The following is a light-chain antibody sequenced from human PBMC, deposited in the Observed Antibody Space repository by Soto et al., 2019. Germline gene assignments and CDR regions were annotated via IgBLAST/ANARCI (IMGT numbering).Light chain of an antibody. V-gene: IGKV3-15*01. CDR3: QQYNNWLSIT. Sequence: EIVMTQSPVTLSVSPGERSTLSCSSSQSLSSNLAWYQQKPGQAHRLLIYGASTRATGIPARFSGSGSGTEFTLTISSLQSEDFAIYYCQQYNNWLSITFGQGTRLEIK. CDR1: QSLSSN. CDR2: GAS. J-gene: IGKJ5*01.